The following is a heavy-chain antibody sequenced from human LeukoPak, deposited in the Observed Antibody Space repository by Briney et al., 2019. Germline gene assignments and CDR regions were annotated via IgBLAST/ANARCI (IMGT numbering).Heavy chain of an antibody. CDR3: ARDVRLPRRALDI. CDR2: INHSGRT. J-gene: IGHJ3*02. CDR1: GESFNGYY. V-gene: IGHV4-34*01. D-gene: IGHD5-18*01. Sequence: PSETLSLTCAVHGESFNGYYWGWIRQSPGKGLEWIGEINHSGRTNYNPSLKSRVTISVDKSKNQFSLKLSSVTAADTAVYYCARDVRLPRRALDIWGQGTMVTVSS.